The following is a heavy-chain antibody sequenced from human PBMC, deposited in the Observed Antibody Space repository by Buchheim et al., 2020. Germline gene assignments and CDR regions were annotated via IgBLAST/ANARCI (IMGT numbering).Heavy chain of an antibody. CDR2: LKNDGSEK. J-gene: IGHJ6*02. CDR1: GFFFSDFW. D-gene: IGHD2-15*01. V-gene: IGHV3-74*01. Sequence: DVQLVESGGGLVQPGGSLRLSCAASGFFFSDFWMHWVRQRPGKGLEWVSRLKNDGSEKRYADAVNGRFTISRDNAKNTLYLHMNSLRGEDTAVYYCTRARNLRGSHSGMDVWGQGTT. CDR3: TRARNLRGSHSGMDV.